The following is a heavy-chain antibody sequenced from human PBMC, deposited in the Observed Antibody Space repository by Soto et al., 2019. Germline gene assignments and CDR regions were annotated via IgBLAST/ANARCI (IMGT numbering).Heavy chain of an antibody. CDR2: IYHSGST. Sequence: QLQLQESGSGLVKPSQTLSLTCAVSGGSISSGGYSWSWIRQPPGKGLEWIGYIYHSGSTYYNPSLKSRVTISVDSSKNQFSLKLSSVTAADTAVYYCARDRVSSGWYYWFDPWGQGTLVTVSS. J-gene: IGHJ5*02. CDR1: GGSISSGGYS. D-gene: IGHD6-19*01. V-gene: IGHV4-30-2*01. CDR3: ARDRVSSGWYYWFDP.